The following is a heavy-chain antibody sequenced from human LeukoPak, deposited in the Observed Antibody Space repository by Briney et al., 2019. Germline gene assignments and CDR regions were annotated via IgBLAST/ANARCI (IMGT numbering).Heavy chain of an antibody. V-gene: IGHV3-48*03. CDR1: GFTFSSYE. Sequence: GGSLRLSCAASGFTFSSYEMDWVRQAPGKGLEWVSYISSSGSTIYYADSVKGRFTISRDNAKNSLYLQMDSLRAEDTAVYYCARESPGATRDYWGQGTLVTVSS. CDR2: ISSSGSTI. D-gene: IGHD1-26*01. CDR3: ARESPGATRDY. J-gene: IGHJ4*02.